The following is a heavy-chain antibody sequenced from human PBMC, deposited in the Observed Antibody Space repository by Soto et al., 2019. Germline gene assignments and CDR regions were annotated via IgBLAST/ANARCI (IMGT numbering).Heavy chain of an antibody. CDR3: AIEGRYYYDTSPTTQPPDWSFDP. V-gene: IGHV1-69*08. J-gene: IGHJ2*01. Sequence: QVQLVQSGAEVKKPGSSVKVSCKASGGTFSSYTISWVRQAPGQGLEWMGRIIPILGIANDAQKFQGRCTITADKSTSTGNMELSLRRTEDTAVLYCAIEGRYYYDTSPTTQPPDWSFDPWGRFTRVTFS. D-gene: IGHD3-22*01. CDR1: GGTFSSYT. CDR2: IIPILGIA.